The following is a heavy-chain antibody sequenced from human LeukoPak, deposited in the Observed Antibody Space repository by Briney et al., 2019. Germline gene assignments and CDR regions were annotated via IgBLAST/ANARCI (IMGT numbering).Heavy chain of an antibody. D-gene: IGHD3-9*01. V-gene: IGHV1-18*01. J-gene: IGHJ6*02. Sequence: GASVKVSCKASGYTFTGYGISWVRQAPGQGLEWMGWISAYNGNTNYAQKIQGRVTMTTDTSTSTAYMELRSLRSDDTAVYYCARDAPLRYFDWLSRPYYYGMDVWGQGTTVTVSS. CDR2: ISAYNGNT. CDR3: ARDAPLRYFDWLSRPYYYGMDV. CDR1: GYTFTGYG.